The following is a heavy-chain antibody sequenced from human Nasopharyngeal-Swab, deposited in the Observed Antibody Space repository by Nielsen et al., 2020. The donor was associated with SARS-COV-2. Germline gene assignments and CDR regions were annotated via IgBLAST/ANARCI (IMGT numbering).Heavy chain of an antibody. D-gene: IGHD3-10*01. J-gene: IGHJ6*03. Sequence: SETLSLTCTVSGGSVSSGSYYWSWIRQPPGKGLEWIGYIYYSGSTNYNPSLKSRVTISVDTSKNQFSLKLSSVTAADTAVYYCASGFWQNGSGSYYYYYYYMDVWGEGTTVTVSS. V-gene: IGHV4-61*01. CDR3: ASGFWQNGSGSYYYYYYYMDV. CDR1: GGSVSSGSYY. CDR2: IYYSGST.